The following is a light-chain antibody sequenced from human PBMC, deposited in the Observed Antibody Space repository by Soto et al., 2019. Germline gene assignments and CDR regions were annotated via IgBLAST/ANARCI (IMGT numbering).Light chain of an antibody. J-gene: IGKJ1*01. CDR2: AAS. CDR3: QQLNNYPRT. CDR1: QGISSY. Sequence: AIRMTQSPSSFSASTGDRVTITCRASQGISSYLAWYQQKPGKAPKLLIHAASTLQSGVPARFSGSGSGTEFTLSITSLQPEDFATYYCQQLNNYPRTFGQGTKVDI. V-gene: IGKV1-8*01.